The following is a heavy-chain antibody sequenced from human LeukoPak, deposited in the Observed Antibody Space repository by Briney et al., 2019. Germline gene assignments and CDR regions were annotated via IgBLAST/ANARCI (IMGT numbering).Heavy chain of an antibody. CDR3: ARGGVATVHFYFDY. D-gene: IGHD5-12*01. Sequence: PGGSLRLSCTGSGFTFGSYALHWVRQAPGKRRERVAVTFSNGNIAYYGDSVKGRFTTSRDNSKNTLYLQMNSLRSEDTAIYYCARGGVATVHFYFDYWGQGALVTVSS. J-gene: IGHJ4*02. CDR1: GFTFGSYA. CDR2: TFSNGNIA. V-gene: IGHV3-30-3*01.